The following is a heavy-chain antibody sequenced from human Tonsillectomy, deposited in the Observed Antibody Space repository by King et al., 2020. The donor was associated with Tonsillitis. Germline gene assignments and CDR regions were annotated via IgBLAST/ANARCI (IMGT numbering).Heavy chain of an antibody. CDR2: ISYDGSNK. J-gene: IGHJ4*02. V-gene: IGHV3-30*03. Sequence: VQLVESGGGVVQPGRSLRLSCAASGFTFSSYGMHWVRQAPGKGLEWVAVISYDGSNKYYADSVKGRFTISRDNSKNTLYLQMNSLRAEDTAVYYCATDDYYDSSGYYSPATPDDYWGQGTLVTVSS. CDR3: ATDDYYDSSGYYSPATPDDY. CDR1: GFTFSSYG. D-gene: IGHD3-22*01.